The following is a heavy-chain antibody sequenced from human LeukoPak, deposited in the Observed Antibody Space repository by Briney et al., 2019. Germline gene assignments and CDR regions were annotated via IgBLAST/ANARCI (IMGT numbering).Heavy chain of an antibody. V-gene: IGHV3-23*01. D-gene: IGHD6-19*01. Sequence: GGSLRLSCAGSGFTFSSYAMSWVRQAPGKGLEWVSAISGSGGSTYYADSVKGRFTISRDNSKNTLYLQMNSLRAEDTAVYYCARSSSGWFHFDYWGQGTPFTVSS. CDR3: ARSSSGWFHFDY. J-gene: IGHJ4*02. CDR1: GFTFSSYA. CDR2: ISGSGGST.